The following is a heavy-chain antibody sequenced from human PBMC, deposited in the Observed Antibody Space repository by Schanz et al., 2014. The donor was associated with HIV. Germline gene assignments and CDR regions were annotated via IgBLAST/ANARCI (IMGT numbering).Heavy chain of an antibody. D-gene: IGHD4-17*01. J-gene: IGHJ6*02. V-gene: IGHV3-66*03. Sequence: EVQLVESGGGLIQRGGSLRLSCAASGFAVSSNFLNWVRQTPGKGLEWVSFTSSDGTTYYADSVKGRFTISRDNSKNTLHLQMSSLRTEDSAVYYCAKGDWAHKVTTGVDVWGQGTTVIVS. CDR2: TSSDGTT. CDR1: GFAVSSNF. CDR3: AKGDWAHKVTTGVDV.